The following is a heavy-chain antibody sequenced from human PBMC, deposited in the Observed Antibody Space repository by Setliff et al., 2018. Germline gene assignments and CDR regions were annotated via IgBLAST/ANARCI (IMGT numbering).Heavy chain of an antibody. V-gene: IGHV4-59*08. Sequence: SETLSLTCTVSGDSISGDYWSWIRQPPGKGLEWIGNIYSSGSTNYNPSLKSRVTISVDTSKNQFSLNLTSVTAADTAVYYCARHPSSGSYYGGSIFYFDDWGPGILVTVSS. CDR1: GDSISGDY. D-gene: IGHD1-26*01. CDR2: IYSSGST. J-gene: IGHJ4*02. CDR3: ARHPSSGSYYGGSIFYFDD.